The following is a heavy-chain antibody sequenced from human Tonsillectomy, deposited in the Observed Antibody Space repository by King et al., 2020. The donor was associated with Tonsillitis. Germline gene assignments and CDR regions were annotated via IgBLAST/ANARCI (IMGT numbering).Heavy chain of an antibody. D-gene: IGHD3-22*01. J-gene: IGHJ4*02. CDR2: ISWSSGSI. CDR1: GFTFDDYA. Sequence: VQLVESGGGLVQPGRSLRLSCAASGFTFDDYAMHWVRQAPGKGLEWVSGISWSSGSIDYADSLKGRFTISRDNAKNSLYLQMNSLRAEDTAFYYCAKDSDYYDSSGSHYFDYWGQGTLVTVSS. V-gene: IGHV3-9*01. CDR3: AKDSDYYDSSGSHYFDY.